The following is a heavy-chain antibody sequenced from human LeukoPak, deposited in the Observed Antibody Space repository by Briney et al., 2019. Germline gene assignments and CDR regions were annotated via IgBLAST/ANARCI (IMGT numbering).Heavy chain of an antibody. CDR3: ATTTIRLGY. CDR1: GYSITSGYY. J-gene: IGHJ4*02. Sequence: PSETLSLTCTVSGYSITSGYYWGWIRQPPGKGLEWIGSMYYRGSTYHNPSLKSRVTISVDTSKSQFSLKLSSVTAADTAVYYCATTTIRLGYWGQGTLVTVSS. V-gene: IGHV4-38-2*02. D-gene: IGHD1-26*01. CDR2: MYYRGST.